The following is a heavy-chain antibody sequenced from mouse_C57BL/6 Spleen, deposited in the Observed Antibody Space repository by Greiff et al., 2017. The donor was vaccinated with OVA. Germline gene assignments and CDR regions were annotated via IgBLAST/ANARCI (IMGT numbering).Heavy chain of an antibody. CDR3: AKPSSYYGSSYGWYFDV. J-gene: IGHJ1*03. D-gene: IGHD1-1*01. CDR2: ISGGGGNT. Sequence: EVQVVESGGGLVKPGGSLKLSCAASGFTFSSYTMSWVRQTPEKRLEWVATISGGGGNTYYPDNAKNTLYLQMSSLRSEDTALYYCAKPSSYYGSSYGWYFDVWGTGTTVTVSS. CDR1: GFTFSSYT. V-gene: IGHV5-9*01.